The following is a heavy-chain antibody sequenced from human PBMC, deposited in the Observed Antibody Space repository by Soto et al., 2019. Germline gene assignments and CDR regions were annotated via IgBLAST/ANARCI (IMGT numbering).Heavy chain of an antibody. CDR1: GGTFSSYA. D-gene: IGHD1-26*01. CDR3: ARDWRYYELLSPPKD. CDR2: IIPIFGTA. Sequence: QVQLVQSGAEVKKPGSSVKVSCKASGGTFSSYAISWVRQAPGQGLEWMGGIIPIFGTANYAQKFQGRVTITADESTSTAYMELSSLTSEDTSLYYCARDWRYYELLSPPKDWGQGTLVTGSS. V-gene: IGHV1-69*01. J-gene: IGHJ4*02.